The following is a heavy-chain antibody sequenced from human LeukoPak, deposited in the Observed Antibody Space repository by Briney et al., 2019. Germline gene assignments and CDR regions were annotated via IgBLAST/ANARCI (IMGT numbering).Heavy chain of an antibody. D-gene: IGHD3-10*01. CDR1: GFTFSSYA. Sequence: PGGSLRLSCAASGFTFSSYAMSWVRQAPGKGLEWVSGISGSGGSTYYADSVKGRFTISRDNSKNTLYLQMNSLRAEDPAVYYCAKVDGYYYGSGIYPFDYWGQGTLVTVSS. J-gene: IGHJ4*02. CDR3: AKVDGYYYGSGIYPFDY. CDR2: ISGSGGST. V-gene: IGHV3-23*01.